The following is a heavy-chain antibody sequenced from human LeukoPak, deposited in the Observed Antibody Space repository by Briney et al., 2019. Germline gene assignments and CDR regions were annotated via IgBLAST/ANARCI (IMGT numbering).Heavy chain of an antibody. Sequence: PGGSLRLSCAASGFTFSSNVMIWVRQAPGEGLEWVSSIPASGGSTYYADSVKGRFTISRDNSRNSLYLQMNSLRAEDTAVYYCARDLPPGDRGGYWGQGTLVTVSS. J-gene: IGHJ4*02. CDR2: IPASGGST. V-gene: IGHV3-23*01. CDR3: ARDLPPGDRGGY. CDR1: GFTFSSNV. D-gene: IGHD7-27*01.